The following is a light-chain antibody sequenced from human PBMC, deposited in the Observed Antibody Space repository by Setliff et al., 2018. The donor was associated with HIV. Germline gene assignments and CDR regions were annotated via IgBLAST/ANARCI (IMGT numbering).Light chain of an antibody. V-gene: IGLV2-14*03. CDR3: SSYTSSSTPLYV. Sequence: QSALTQPASVSGSPGQSITIPCTGTSSDVGGYNYVSWYQQHPGKAPKLMIPDVSYRPSGVSNRFSGSKSGNTASLTISGLQAEDEADYYCSSYTSSSTPLYVFGTGTKVTVL. CDR1: SSDVGGYNY. CDR2: DVS. J-gene: IGLJ1*01.